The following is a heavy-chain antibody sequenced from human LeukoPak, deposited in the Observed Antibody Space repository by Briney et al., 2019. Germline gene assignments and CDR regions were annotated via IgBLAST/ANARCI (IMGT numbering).Heavy chain of an antibody. CDR3: AKGGQDFDFWRFDL. D-gene: IGHD3-3*01. V-gene: IGHV3-23*01. CDR1: GFSFSDSA. J-gene: IGHJ5*02. Sequence: GGSLRLSCAASGFSFSDSAVSWVRHSPGEGLKWVSSISDTGGRTYYADSVKGRFTITRDNSRNTVDLQMNSLRAGDTARYYCAKGGQDFDFWRFDLWGQGILVIVSS. CDR2: ISDTGGRT.